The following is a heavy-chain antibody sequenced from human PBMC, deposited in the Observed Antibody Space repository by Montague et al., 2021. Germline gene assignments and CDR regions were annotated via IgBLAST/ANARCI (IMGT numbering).Heavy chain of an antibody. CDR1: GFTFSDYY. CDR2: INTSGSTI. J-gene: IGHJ4*02. CDR3: ARIRKGADY. Sequence: SLRLSCAASGFTFSDYYMSWLRQAPGKGLEWASYINTSGSTIYYADSVKGRFTISRDSAKNSLYLQMNSLRAEDTAVYYCARIRKGADYWGQGTLVTVSS. V-gene: IGHV3-11*01. D-gene: IGHD3-16*01.